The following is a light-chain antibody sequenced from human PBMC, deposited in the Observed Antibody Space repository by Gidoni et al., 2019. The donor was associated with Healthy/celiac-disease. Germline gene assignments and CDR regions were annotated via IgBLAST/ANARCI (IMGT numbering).Light chain of an antibody. J-gene: IGKJ2*01. CDR3: QPRNSYPRT. CDR2: AAS. CDR1: QGISSY. Sequence: EIQLTQTPSFRSASVGDRVTITCRASQGISSYLAWYQQKPGKAPKLLIYAASTLQSGVPSRFSGSGSGTEFTLTISSLQPEDFATYYCQPRNSYPRTFGQGTKLEIK. V-gene: IGKV1-9*01.